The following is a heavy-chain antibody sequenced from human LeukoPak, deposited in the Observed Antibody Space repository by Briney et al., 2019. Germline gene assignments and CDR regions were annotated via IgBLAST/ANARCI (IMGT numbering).Heavy chain of an antibody. D-gene: IGHD4-17*01. J-gene: IGHJ4*02. CDR2: ISSSTSYI. Sequence: PGGSLRLSCAASGFTFSSYAMSWVRQAPGKGLEWVSSISSSTSYIYYADSGKGRFTISKDNAKNSLYLQMNSLRAEDTAVYYCARAGGSTVSHSDYWGQGTLVTVSS. CDR3: ARAGGSTVSHSDY. CDR1: GFTFSSYA. V-gene: IGHV3-21*01.